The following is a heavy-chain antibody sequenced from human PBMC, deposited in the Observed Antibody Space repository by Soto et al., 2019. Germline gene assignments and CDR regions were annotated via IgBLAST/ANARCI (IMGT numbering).Heavy chain of an antibody. CDR1: GGTFSSYA. CDR3: ARGDRYCISTSCYSTDMGWFDP. J-gene: IGHJ5*02. CDR2: IIPIFGTA. Sequence: QVQLVQSGAEVKKPGSSVKVSCKASGGTFSSYAISWVRQAPGQGLEWMGGIIPIFGTANYAQKFQGRVTMAAYEPTSTAYMELSSLRSEDTAVYYCARGDRYCISTSCYSTDMGWFDPWGQGTLVTVSS. D-gene: IGHD2-2*01. V-gene: IGHV1-69*12.